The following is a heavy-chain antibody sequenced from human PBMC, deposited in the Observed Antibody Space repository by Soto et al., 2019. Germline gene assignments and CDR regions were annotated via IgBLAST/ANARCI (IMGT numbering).Heavy chain of an antibody. D-gene: IGHD1-1*01. J-gene: IGHJ6*02. V-gene: IGHV3-30-3*01. Sequence: GGSLRLSCVASGFTFDTYGIHWVRQAPGKGLQWVALISYEGSNTYYADSGRGRFPISRDNSKDTLYLQMNTLRPEDTGVYYWARVTPGNNLYYFSGLDFWGQGTSVTVSS. CDR2: ISYEGSNT. CDR1: GFTFDTYG. CDR3: ARVTPGNNLYYFSGLDF.